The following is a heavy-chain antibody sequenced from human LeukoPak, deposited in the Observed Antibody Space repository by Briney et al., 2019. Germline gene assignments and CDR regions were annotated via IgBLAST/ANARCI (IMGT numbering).Heavy chain of an antibody. V-gene: IGHV4-59*12. Sequence: SETLSLTCTVSGGSISSYYWSWIRQPPGKGLEWIGYIYYSGSTNYNPSLKSRVTISVDTSKNQFSLKLSSVTAADTAVYYCARLYCSSTSCYGTMFRAFDPWGQGTLVTVSS. CDR1: GGSISSYY. CDR3: ARLYCSSTSCYGTMFRAFDP. J-gene: IGHJ5*02. D-gene: IGHD2-2*01. CDR2: IYYSGST.